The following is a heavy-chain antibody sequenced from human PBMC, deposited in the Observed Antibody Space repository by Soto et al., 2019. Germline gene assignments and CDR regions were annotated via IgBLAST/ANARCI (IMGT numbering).Heavy chain of an antibody. Sequence: GGSLRLSCGASGFTFSSYSMNWVRQAPGTGLEWVSYISFSSSHTYYADSVKGRFTISRDNAKNSLYLQMNILRAEDTAVYYCARGGLADFDYWGPGTLVTVSS. J-gene: IGHJ4*02. CDR3: ARGGLADFDY. V-gene: IGHV3-48*01. CDR1: GFTFSSYS. D-gene: IGHD2-15*01. CDR2: ISFSSSHT.